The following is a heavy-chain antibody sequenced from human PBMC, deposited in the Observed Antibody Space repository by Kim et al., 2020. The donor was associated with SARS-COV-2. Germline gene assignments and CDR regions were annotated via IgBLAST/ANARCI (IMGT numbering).Heavy chain of an antibody. D-gene: IGHD6-13*01. V-gene: IGHV1-2*02. CDR3: ARATAGFLDFTPIDY. Sequence: QKLQGRVTMTRDTSISTAYMELSRLRSDDTAVYYCARATAGFLDFTPIDYWGQGTLVTVSS. J-gene: IGHJ4*02.